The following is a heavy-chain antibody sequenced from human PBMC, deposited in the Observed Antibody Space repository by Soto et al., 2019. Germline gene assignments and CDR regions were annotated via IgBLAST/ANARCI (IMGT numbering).Heavy chain of an antibody. D-gene: IGHD3-22*01. Sequence: GESLKISCKGSGYSFTSYWIGWVRQMPGKGLEWMGIIYPGDSDTRYSPSFQGQVTISADKSISTAYLQWSSLKASDTAMYYCARLYDSSGYYSSYGMDVWGQGTTVTVS. V-gene: IGHV5-51*01. CDR3: ARLYDSSGYYSSYGMDV. CDR2: IYPGDSDT. CDR1: GYSFTSYW. J-gene: IGHJ6*02.